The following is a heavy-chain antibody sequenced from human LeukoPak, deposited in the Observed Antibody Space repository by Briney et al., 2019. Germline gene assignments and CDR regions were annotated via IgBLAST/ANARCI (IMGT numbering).Heavy chain of an antibody. D-gene: IGHD3-22*01. V-gene: IGHV3-23*01. Sequence: GGSLRLSCAASGFTFSSYAMSWVRQAPGKGLKWVSAISGSGGSTYYADSVKGRFTISRDNSKNTLYLQMNSLRAEDTAVYYCAKDSTMIVVVITMGAFFDYWGQGTLVTVSS. CDR2: ISGSGGST. CDR1: GFTFSSYA. J-gene: IGHJ4*02. CDR3: AKDSTMIVVVITMGAFFDY.